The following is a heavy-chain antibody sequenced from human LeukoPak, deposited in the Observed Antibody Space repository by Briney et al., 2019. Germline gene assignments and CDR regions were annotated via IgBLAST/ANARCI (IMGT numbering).Heavy chain of an antibody. CDR2: MNPNSGNT. V-gene: IGHV1-8*01. CDR3: AREISNYDFWSGYLYYFDY. J-gene: IGHJ4*02. Sequence: ASVKVSCKASGYTFTSYGINWVRQATGQGLERMGWMNPNSGNTGYAQKFQGRVTMTRNTSISTAYMELSSLRSEDTAVYYCAREISNYDFWSGYLYYFDYWGQGTLVTVSS. CDR1: GYTFTSYG. D-gene: IGHD3-3*01.